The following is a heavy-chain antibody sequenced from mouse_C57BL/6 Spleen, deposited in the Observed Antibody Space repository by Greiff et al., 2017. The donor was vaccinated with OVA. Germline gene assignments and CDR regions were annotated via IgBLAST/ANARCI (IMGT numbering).Heavy chain of an antibody. Sequence: VQLQQSGPELVKPGASVKISCKASGYTFTDYYINWVKQRPGQGLEWIGWIFPGSGSTYYNEKFQGKATLTVDKSSSTAYMLLSSLTAEDSAVYFCARHYYGSSQGYAMDYWGQGTSVTVSS. CDR1: GYTFTDYY. J-gene: IGHJ4*01. D-gene: IGHD1-1*01. CDR3: ARHYYGSSQGYAMDY. CDR2: IFPGSGST. V-gene: IGHV1-75*01.